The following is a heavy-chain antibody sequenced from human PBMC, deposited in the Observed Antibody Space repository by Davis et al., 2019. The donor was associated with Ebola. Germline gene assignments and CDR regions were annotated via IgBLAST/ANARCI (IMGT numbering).Heavy chain of an antibody. Sequence: MPSETLSLTCTVSGGSVGSGTYYWNWIRQPPGKGPEWIACIYYSGSTNYNPSLKSRVTMSVDTSKNQFSLKLRSVTAADTAVYYCAREIAAAGPLGAFDIWGQGTMVTVSS. V-gene: IGHV4-61*01. J-gene: IGHJ3*02. CDR2: IYYSGST. CDR1: GGSVGSGTYY. D-gene: IGHD6-13*01. CDR3: AREIAAAGPLGAFDI.